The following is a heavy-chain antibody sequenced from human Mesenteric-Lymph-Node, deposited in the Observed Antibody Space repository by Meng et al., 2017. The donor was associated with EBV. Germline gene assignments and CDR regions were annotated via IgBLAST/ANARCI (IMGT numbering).Heavy chain of an antibody. CDR1: VGSLRGYY. CDR3: ARGPNYWYFDL. J-gene: IGHJ2*01. CDR2: INHSGST. V-gene: IGHV4-34*01. Sequence: QLQLKPWGPGLLKPSAPLSLPWAVHVGSLRGYYWSWLRQPPGKGLEWIGEINHSGSTNYNPSLKSRVTISVDTSKNQFSLKLSSVIAADTAVYYCARGPNYWYFDLWGRGTLVTVSS.